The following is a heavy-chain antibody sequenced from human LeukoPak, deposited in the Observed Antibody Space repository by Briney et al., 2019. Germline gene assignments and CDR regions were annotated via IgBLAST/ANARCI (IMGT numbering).Heavy chain of an antibody. CDR1: GASISNSAYY. V-gene: IGHV4-39*01. CDR3: ARLFFVIDT. D-gene: IGHD3-3*01. CDR2: VHYSGST. J-gene: IGHJ5*02. Sequence: SETLSLSCTVSGASISNSAYYWLWIRQPPGEGLERIGTVHYSGSTFYNPSLKSRVNISVDTSKNQFSLQLSSVTAADTAVYYCARLFFVIDTWGQGTLVTVSS.